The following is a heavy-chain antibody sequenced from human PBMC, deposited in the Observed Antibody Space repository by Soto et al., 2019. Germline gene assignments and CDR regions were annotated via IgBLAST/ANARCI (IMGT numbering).Heavy chain of an antibody. V-gene: IGHV1-69*06. J-gene: IGHJ6*02. CDR2: IIPLSATT. Sequence: QVQLVQSGTEVKKPGSSVKVSCKASGGTLSNNAISWVRQAPGQGLEWMGGIIPLSATTNYAQKFQGRVTSNADRSTSTAYRELTSLTAEDTAVYYCARGLDDRGNVLVPAASPWYYGMDVWGHGTTVTVSS. D-gene: IGHD2-2*01. CDR1: GGTLSNNA. CDR3: ARGLDDRGNVLVPAASPWYYGMDV.